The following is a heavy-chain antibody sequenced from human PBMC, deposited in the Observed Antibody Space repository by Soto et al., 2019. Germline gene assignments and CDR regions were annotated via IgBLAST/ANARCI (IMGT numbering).Heavy chain of an antibody. V-gene: IGHV3-74*01. D-gene: IGHD3-10*01. CDR3: ARLRAIHMNGYARQEFMVRGVRTSLGYYYYMDV. J-gene: IGHJ6*03. Sequence: EVQLVESGGGLVQPGGSLRLSCAASGFTFSSYWMHWVRQAPGKGLVWVSRINSDGSSTSYADSVKGRFTIYRDNSKKTLYLQMNSLRAEDMAVYYCARLRAIHMNGYARQEFMVRGVRTSLGYYYYMDVWGKGTTVTVSS. CDR1: GFTFSSYW. CDR2: INSDGSST.